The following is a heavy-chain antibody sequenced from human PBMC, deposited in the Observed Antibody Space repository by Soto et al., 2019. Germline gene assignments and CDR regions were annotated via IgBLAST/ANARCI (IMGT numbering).Heavy chain of an antibody. Sequence: GGSLRLSCAASGFTFSSYAMSWVRQAPGKGLEWVSAISGSGGSTYYADSVKGRFTISRDNSKNTLYLQMNSLRAEDTAVYYCARGGGVVVIATPSWGQGTLVTVSS. CDR1: GFTFSSYA. V-gene: IGHV3-23*01. CDR3: ARGGGVVVIATPS. J-gene: IGHJ4*02. D-gene: IGHD2-21*01. CDR2: ISGSGGST.